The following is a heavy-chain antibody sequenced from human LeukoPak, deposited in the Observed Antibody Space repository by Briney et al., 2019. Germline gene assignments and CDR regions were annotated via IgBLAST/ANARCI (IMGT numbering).Heavy chain of an antibody. J-gene: IGHJ4*02. D-gene: IGHD1-26*01. CDR2: IYSGGST. CDR3: ARGQGSGSFYYFDY. Sequence: KSGGSLRLSCAASGFTVSSNYMSWVRQAPGKGLEWVSVIYSGGSTYYADSVKGRFTISRDNSKNTLYLQMNSLRAEDTAVYYCARGQGSGSFYYFDYWGQGTLVTVSS. V-gene: IGHV3-53*01. CDR1: GFTVSSNY.